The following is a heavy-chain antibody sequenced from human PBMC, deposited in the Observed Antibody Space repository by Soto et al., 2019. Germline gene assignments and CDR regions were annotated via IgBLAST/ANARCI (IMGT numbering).Heavy chain of an antibody. CDR1: GFTFNYYW. J-gene: IGHJ4*02. CDR3: ARDQSGGYYVY. V-gene: IGHV3-7*01. Sequence: GGSLRLSCAASGFTFNYYWMSWVRQAPGKGLEWVANIKEDGSAKQYVDSVRGRFTISRDNTNNSLYLQMNSLRDEDTAVYFCARDQSGGYYVYWGQGTLVTVSS. D-gene: IGHD2-15*01. CDR2: IKEDGSAK.